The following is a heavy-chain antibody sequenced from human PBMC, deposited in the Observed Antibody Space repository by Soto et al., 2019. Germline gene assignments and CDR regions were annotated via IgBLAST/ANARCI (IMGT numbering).Heavy chain of an antibody. D-gene: IGHD6-19*01. Sequence: GGSLRLSCAASGFTFSSYAMHWVRQAPGKGLEWVAVISYDGSNKYYADSVKGRFTISRDNSKNTLYLQMNSLRAEDTAVYYCAREGRGGWYEVIFYFDYWGQGTLVTVSS. CDR2: ISYDGSNK. CDR3: AREGRGGWYEVIFYFDY. CDR1: GFTFSSYA. J-gene: IGHJ4*02. V-gene: IGHV3-30-3*01.